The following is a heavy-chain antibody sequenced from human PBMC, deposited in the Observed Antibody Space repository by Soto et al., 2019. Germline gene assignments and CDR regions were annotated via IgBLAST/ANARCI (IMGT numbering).Heavy chain of an antibody. D-gene: IGHD1-1*01. CDR2: ISAHNGKT. Sequence: QVHLVQSGAEVKKPGASVKVSCKGSGYAFTTYGITLVRQAPGQGLEWMGWISAHNGKTNYAQKLQGRVTATSDTSTSTAYMELRSLRSDDTAVYYCARGRYGDYWGQGALVTVSS. J-gene: IGHJ4*02. CDR1: GYAFTTYG. CDR3: ARGRYGDY. V-gene: IGHV1-18*01.